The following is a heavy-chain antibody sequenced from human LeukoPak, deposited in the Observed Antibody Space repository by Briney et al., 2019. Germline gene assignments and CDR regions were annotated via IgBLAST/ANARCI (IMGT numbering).Heavy chain of an antibody. V-gene: IGHV1-69*05. CDR1: GGTFSSYA. Sequence: GASVKVSCKASGGTFSSYAISWVRQAPGQGLEWMGGFIPIFGTANYAQKFQGRVTITTDESTSTAYMELSSLRSEDTAVYYCAREPAKTYYYDSSGYYYGYWGQGTLVTVSS. D-gene: IGHD3-22*01. CDR3: AREPAKTYYYDSSGYYYGY. CDR2: FIPIFGTA. J-gene: IGHJ4*02.